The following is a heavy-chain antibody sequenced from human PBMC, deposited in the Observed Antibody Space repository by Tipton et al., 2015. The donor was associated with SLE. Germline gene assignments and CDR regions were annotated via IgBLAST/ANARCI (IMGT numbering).Heavy chain of an antibody. CDR2: IYYSGST. CDR1: GASVRSTSYH. V-gene: IGHV4-61*01. J-gene: IGHJ3*02. Sequence: TLSLTCFVSGASVRSTSYHWGWIRQPPGKGLEWIGYIYYSGSTNYNPSLKSRVTISVDTSKNQVSLNLASVTAADAAVYYCARGEPEGLTTNTFDIWGQGTEVTVAS. D-gene: IGHD1-1*01. CDR3: ARGEPEGLTTNTFDI.